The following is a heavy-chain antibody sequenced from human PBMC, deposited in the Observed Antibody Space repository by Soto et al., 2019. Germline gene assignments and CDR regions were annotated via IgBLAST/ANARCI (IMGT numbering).Heavy chain of an antibody. D-gene: IGHD1-20*01. CDR3: ARLITPRVLDS. V-gene: IGHV3-7*05. CDR1: GFTFSNYW. Sequence: EVQLVESGGGLVQPGGSLRLSCAASGFTFSNYWMSWVRQAPGKGLEWVANMKQDGSEKDYVGSVKGRFTISRYNAKNSLYLQMNSLTTENTAVYYCARLITPRVLDSWGQGTLVTVSS. J-gene: IGHJ4*02. CDR2: MKQDGSEK.